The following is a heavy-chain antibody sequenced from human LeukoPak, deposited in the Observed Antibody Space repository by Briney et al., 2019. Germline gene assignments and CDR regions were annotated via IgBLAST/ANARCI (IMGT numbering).Heavy chain of an antibody. CDR3: ARVARNWGTGLVDY. J-gene: IGHJ4*02. Sequence: EASVKVSCKASGYTFTSYGISWVRQAPGQGLEWMGWISAYNGNTNYAQKLQGRVTMTTDTSTSTAYMELRSLRSDDTAVYYCARVARNWGTGLVDYWGQGTLVTVSS. CDR2: ISAYNGNT. D-gene: IGHD7-27*01. CDR1: GYTFTSYG. V-gene: IGHV1-18*01.